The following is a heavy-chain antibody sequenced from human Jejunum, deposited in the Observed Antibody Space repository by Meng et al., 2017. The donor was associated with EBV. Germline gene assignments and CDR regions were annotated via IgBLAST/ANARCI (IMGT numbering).Heavy chain of an antibody. Sequence: EGRLGGSGGGLVQPGGSLRLSCAASGFTFNSHTMSWVRQAPGKGLEWVSAITDSGGSTYYTDSVKGRFTISRDNSKNTLYLQMNSLRAEDTAVYYCAKLTRAWGQGTLVTVSS. CDR1: GFTFNSHT. CDR2: ITDSGGST. V-gene: IGHV3-23*04. CDR3: AKLTRA. J-gene: IGHJ5*02.